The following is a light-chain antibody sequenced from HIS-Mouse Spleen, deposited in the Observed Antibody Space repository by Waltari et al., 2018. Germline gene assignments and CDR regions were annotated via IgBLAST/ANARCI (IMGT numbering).Light chain of an antibody. CDR3: QVWDSSSDHVV. CDR2: DDS. CDR1: NIGRKS. V-gene: IGLV3-21*03. J-gene: IGLJ2*01. Sequence: SYVLTQPPSVSVAPGKTARITCGGNNIGRKSVHWYQQKPGQAPVLVVYDDSDRPSGIPGRFAGSNSGNTATLTISRGEAGDEANDYCQVWDSSSDHVVFGGGTKLTVL.